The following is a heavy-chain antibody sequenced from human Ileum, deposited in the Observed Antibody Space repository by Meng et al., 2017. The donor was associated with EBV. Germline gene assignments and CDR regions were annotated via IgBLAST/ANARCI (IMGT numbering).Heavy chain of an antibody. D-gene: IGHD3-10*01. J-gene: IGHJ4*02. CDR1: GFSLNTGGMA. CDR2: IYWDDDK. Sequence: ITFKESGPTLAKPTQTLTPTRPFSGFSLNTGGMAVSWIRQPPGKALEWLALIYWDDDKRYSPSLKTRLTITKDTSKNQVVLTMTNMDPVDTATYYCARRSFAAGSPDYWGQGTLVTVSS. CDR3: ARRSFAAGSPDY. V-gene: IGHV2-5*02.